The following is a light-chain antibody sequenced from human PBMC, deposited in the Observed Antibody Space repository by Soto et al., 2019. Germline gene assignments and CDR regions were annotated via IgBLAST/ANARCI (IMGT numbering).Light chain of an antibody. CDR2: DAS. CDR3: QQYGGSMYT. CDR1: QSVTSSY. V-gene: IGKV3-20*01. Sequence: EIVLTQSPATLSLSPGERATLSCRASQSVTSSYLAWYQHKPGQAPRLLIYDASNSATGIPGRFSGSGSGTDFTLTISRLEPEDFAVYYCQQYGGSMYTFGQGTKLEI. J-gene: IGKJ2*01.